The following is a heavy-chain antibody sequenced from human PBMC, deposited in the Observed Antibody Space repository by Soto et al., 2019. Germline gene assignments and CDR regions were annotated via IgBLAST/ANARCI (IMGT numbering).Heavy chain of an antibody. CDR1: GFTLSSNA. V-gene: IGHV3-33*01. Sequence: QVQLVESGGGVVQPGRSLRLSCAASGFTLSSNAMHWVRQAPVKGLEWVAYIWYDGSDKYYRDSVKGRFTISRDNSKTTLDLQMNSLKAEDTAVYYCARDRENKYPPEAFDIWGQGTMVTVSS. J-gene: IGHJ3*02. CDR3: ARDRENKYPPEAFDI. CDR2: IWYDGSDK. D-gene: IGHD2-2*02.